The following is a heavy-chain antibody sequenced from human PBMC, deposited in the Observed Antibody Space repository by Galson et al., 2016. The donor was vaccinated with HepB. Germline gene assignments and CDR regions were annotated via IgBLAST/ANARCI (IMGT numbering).Heavy chain of an antibody. CDR3: ARDWERINYGIDV. D-gene: IGHD1-26*01. CDR1: GDSMKSGYYS. J-gene: IGHJ6*02. Sequence: TLSLTCTVSGDSMKSGYYSWTWIRQRPGEGLEWIGNISSSGSTYYNPSLMSRLTISVDTSKNQFSLMLTSVTAADTAVYSCARDWERINYGIDVWGQGTTVTVSS. V-gene: IGHV4-31*03. CDR2: ISSSGST.